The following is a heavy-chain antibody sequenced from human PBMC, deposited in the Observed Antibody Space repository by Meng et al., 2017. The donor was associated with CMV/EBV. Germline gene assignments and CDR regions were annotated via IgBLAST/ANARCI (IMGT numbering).Heavy chain of an antibody. CDR3: AREWGSSTNWFDP. Sequence: KASGGTFSIYAISWVRQAPGQGLEWMGGIIPIFGTANYAQKFQGRVTITTDESTSTAYMELSSLRSEDTAVYYCAREWGSSTNWFDPWGQGTLVTVSS. D-gene: IGHD6-13*01. V-gene: IGHV1-69*05. CDR2: IIPIFGTA. CDR1: GGTFSIYA. J-gene: IGHJ5*02.